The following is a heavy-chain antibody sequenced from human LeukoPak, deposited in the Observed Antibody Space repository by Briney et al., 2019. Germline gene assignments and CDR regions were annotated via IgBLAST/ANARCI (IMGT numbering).Heavy chain of an antibody. Sequence: SETLSLTCTVSGGSISSYYWSWIRRPPGKGLEWIGYIYYSGSTNYNPSLKSRVTISVDTSKNQFSLKLSSVTAADTAVYYCARRGGSSGWLPFDYWGQGTLVTVSS. CDR2: IYYSGST. D-gene: IGHD6-19*01. CDR1: GGSISSYY. J-gene: IGHJ4*02. CDR3: ARRGGSSGWLPFDY. V-gene: IGHV4-59*08.